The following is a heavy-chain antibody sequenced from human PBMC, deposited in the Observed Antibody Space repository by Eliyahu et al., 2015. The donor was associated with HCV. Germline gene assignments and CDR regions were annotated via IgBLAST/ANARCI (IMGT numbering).Heavy chain of an antibody. CDR1: GXSIXTYC. CDR2: IHYSGST. CDR3: ASGGGGIAVTGTGGWFDP. Sequence: QVQVQESGPGLVKPSETLSLXCTVSGXSIXTYCWXWIRQPPGMGLEWIGXIHYSGSTNFNPXLKSRVTISVDTSKNQFSLNLTSVTAADTAVYYCASGGGGIAVTGTGGWFDPWGQGTLVTVSS. J-gene: IGHJ5*02. D-gene: IGHD6-19*01. V-gene: IGHV4-59*01.